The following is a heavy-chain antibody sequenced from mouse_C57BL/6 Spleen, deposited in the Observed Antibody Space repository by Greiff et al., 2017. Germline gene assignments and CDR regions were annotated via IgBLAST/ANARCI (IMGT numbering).Heavy chain of an antibody. V-gene: IGHV3-6*01. CDR2: ISYDGSN. D-gene: IGHD2-3*01. Sequence: EVKLMASGPGLVKPSQSLSLTCSVTGYSITSGYYWNWIRQFPGNNLEWMGYISYDGSNNYNPSLKNRISITRDPSKNQFFLKLNSLTTEDTATYYCAREIDDGYLSWFAYWGQGTLVTVAA. J-gene: IGHJ3*01. CDR3: AREIDDGYLSWFAY. CDR1: GYSITSGYY.